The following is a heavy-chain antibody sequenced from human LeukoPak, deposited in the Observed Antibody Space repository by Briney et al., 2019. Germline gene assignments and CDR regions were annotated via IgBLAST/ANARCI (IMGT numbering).Heavy chain of an antibody. Sequence: GGSLRLSCAASGFTFSSYAMSWVRQAPGKGLEWVSAISGSGGSTYYADSVKGRFTISRDNSKNTLYLQMNSLRAGDTAVYYCAKGNGYCSGGSCYSHDAFDIWGQGTMVTVSS. CDR2: ISGSGGST. J-gene: IGHJ3*02. V-gene: IGHV3-23*01. CDR1: GFTFSSYA. D-gene: IGHD2-15*01. CDR3: AKGNGYCSGGSCYSHDAFDI.